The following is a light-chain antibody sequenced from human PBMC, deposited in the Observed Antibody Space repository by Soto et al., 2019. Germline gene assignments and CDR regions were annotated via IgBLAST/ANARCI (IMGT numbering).Light chain of an antibody. J-gene: IGKJ1*01. CDR2: DAY. CDR3: QQYDSYSWT. CDR1: QTISSW. V-gene: IGKV1-5*01. Sequence: DIQMTQSPSTLSASVGDRVTITCRASQTISSWLAWYQQLPGKAPKLLIYDAYTLETGVPSRFSGSGSRTDFTLTISSLQADDFATYYCQQYDSYSWTFGQGTKV.